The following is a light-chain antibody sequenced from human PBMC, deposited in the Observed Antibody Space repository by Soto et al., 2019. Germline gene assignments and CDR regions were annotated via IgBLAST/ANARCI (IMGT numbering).Light chain of an antibody. CDR3: TSYSGSDHFVV. CDR2: EVN. V-gene: IGLV2-8*01. Sequence: HSALTQPPSASGSPGQSVTISCTGTSSDIGLYNYVSWYQQHPGKVPKLMIYEVNKRPSGVPDRFSGSKSGNTASLTVSGIQADDEADYYCTSYSGSDHFVVFGGGTKVTVL. CDR1: SSDIGLYNY. J-gene: IGLJ2*01.